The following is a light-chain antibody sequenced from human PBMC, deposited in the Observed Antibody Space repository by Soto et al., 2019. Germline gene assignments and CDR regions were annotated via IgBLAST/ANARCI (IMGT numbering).Light chain of an antibody. V-gene: IGLV2-14*01. CDR2: EVR. J-gene: IGLJ1*01. CDR3: SSYTSNTTPLV. CDR1: SSDVGNYIY. Sequence: QSAQTQPASVSGSPGQSITISCTGTSSDVGNYIYVSWYQQHPGKAPKLLIYEVRNRPSGVSNRFSGSKSGNTASLTVSGLQVEDEADYYCSSYTSNTTPLVFGTGTKVTVL.